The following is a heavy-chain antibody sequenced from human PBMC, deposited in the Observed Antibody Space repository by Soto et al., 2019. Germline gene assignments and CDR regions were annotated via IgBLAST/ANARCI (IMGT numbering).Heavy chain of an antibody. CDR3: ERHDGDYVVDAFDI. CDR2: IYPGDPDT. Sequence: GESLKISCKGSGYRFTSYWIGWVRQMPGKGLEWMGIIYPGDPDTRYSPSFQGQVTISADKSISTAYLQWSSLRASDTVMYYRERHDGDYVVDAFDIWGQGTMVTGSS. V-gene: IGHV5-51*01. D-gene: IGHD4-17*01. CDR1: GYRFTSYW. J-gene: IGHJ3*02.